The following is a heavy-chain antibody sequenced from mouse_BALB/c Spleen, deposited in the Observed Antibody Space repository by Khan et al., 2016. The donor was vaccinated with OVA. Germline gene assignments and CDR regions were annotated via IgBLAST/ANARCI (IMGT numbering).Heavy chain of an antibody. CDR3: AGEWGAWFAY. CDR2: INPGSGNS. Sequence: QVQLQQSGAELARPGASVKLSCKASGYTFTDYYIDWVKQRTGQGLEWIGEINPGSGNSYYNEKFKGKATLTADKSYNTAFVQLSSLTSDDSAVYCCAGEWGAWFAYWGQGTLVTVSA. CDR1: GYTFTDYY. J-gene: IGHJ3*01. V-gene: IGHV1-77*01.